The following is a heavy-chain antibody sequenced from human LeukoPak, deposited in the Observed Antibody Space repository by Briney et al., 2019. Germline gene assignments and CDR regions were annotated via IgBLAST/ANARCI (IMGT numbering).Heavy chain of an antibody. CDR1: GGTFSSYA. CDR3: ARTNYHDTSGASNWFDP. D-gene: IGHD3-22*01. CDR2: MNPNNGNT. Sequence: ASVKVSCKASGGTFSSYAINWVRQATGQGLEWMGWMNPNNGNTGYAQKFQGRVTMTRNTSTGTAYMELSSLRSEDTAVYYCARTNYHDTSGASNWFDPWGQGTLVTVSS. J-gene: IGHJ5*02. V-gene: IGHV1-8*02.